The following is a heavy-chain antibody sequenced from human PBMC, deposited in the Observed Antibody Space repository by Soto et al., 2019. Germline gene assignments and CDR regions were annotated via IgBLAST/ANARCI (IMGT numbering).Heavy chain of an antibody. V-gene: IGHV4-38-2*02. D-gene: IGHD3-10*01. Sequence: SETLSLTCTVSGYSINSDDYWGWIRQPPGKGLEWIASIYHSVSTFYNPSLRSRVTISIDTSKNQFSLRAEDTAVYYCARYLGGHYFDYWGQGTLVSVSS. CDR1: GYSINSDDY. J-gene: IGHJ4*02. CDR2: IYHSVST. CDR3: ARYLGGHYFDY.